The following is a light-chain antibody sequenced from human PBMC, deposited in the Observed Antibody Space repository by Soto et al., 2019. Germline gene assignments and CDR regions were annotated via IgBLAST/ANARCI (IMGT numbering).Light chain of an antibody. CDR1: QSIDSW. Sequence: DIQMTQSPSTLSASGGDRVTITCRASQSIDSWLAWYQQKPGKAPNLLIYKTSNLESGVPSRFSGSGSGTEFSLTISSLQPDDFATYYCQQYKSFSLTFGGGTKVDIK. CDR3: QQYKSFSLT. CDR2: KTS. V-gene: IGKV1-5*03. J-gene: IGKJ4*01.